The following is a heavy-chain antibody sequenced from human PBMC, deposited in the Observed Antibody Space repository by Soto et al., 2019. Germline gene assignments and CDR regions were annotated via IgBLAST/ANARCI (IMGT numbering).Heavy chain of an antibody. CDR1: GFTFSDYY. CDR3: VRDSEFNPVASFDY. J-gene: IGHJ4*02. D-gene: IGHD6-19*01. CDR2: ISSSGSTI. Sequence: QVQVVESGGGLVKPGGSLRLSCEASGFTFSDYYMSWIRQAPGKGLECVSYISSSGSTIYYADSVKGRFTMSRDNAKNSMFLQMNSLRAEDTAVYYCVRDSEFNPVASFDYWGQGTPVTVSS. V-gene: IGHV3-11*01.